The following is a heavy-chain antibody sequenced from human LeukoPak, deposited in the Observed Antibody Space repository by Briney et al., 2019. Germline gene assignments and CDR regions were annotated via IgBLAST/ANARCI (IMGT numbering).Heavy chain of an antibody. CDR2: INYSGST. CDR1: GGSFSNYY. V-gene: IGHV4-34*01. D-gene: IGHD5/OR15-5a*01. J-gene: IGHJ2*01. CDR3: VRRSTPFDL. Sequence: SETLSLTCAVYGGSFSNYYWSWLRQPPGKGLERIGEINYSGSTNYNPSLKSRVTISIDTSKTQFSLTVSSVTAADTAVYYCVRRSTPFDLWGRGNLVTVSS.